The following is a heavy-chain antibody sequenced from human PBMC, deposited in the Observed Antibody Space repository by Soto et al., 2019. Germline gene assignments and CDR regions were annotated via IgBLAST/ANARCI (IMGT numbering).Heavy chain of an antibody. CDR1: GFTFSSYW. V-gene: IGHV3-7*01. CDR2: IKQDGSEK. J-gene: IGHJ4*02. Sequence: PGGSLRLSCAASGFTFSSYWMSWVRQAPGKGLEWVANIKQDGSEKYYVDSVKGRFTISRDNAKNSLYLQMNSLRAEDTAVYYCARGYDYIWGSYRYPDYWGQGTLVTVSS. D-gene: IGHD3-16*02. CDR3: ARGYDYIWGSYRYPDY.